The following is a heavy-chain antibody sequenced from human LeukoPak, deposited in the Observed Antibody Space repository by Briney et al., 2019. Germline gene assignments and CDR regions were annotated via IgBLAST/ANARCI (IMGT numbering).Heavy chain of an antibody. V-gene: IGHV3-33*01. CDR1: GFTFSSYG. CDR3: ARDSSAWFRGGADYFDY. Sequence: GGSLRLSCAASGFTFSSYGMHWVRQAPGKGLEWVAIVWYDGSNKYYADSVKGRFTISRDNSKDTLYLQMNSLRAEDTAVYYCARDSSAWFRGGADYFDYWGQGTLVTVSS. D-gene: IGHD6-19*01. CDR2: VWYDGSNK. J-gene: IGHJ4*02.